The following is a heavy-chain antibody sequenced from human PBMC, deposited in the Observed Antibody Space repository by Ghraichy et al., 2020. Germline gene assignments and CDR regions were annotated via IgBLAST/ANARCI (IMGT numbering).Heavy chain of an antibody. J-gene: IGHJ4*02. CDR1: GDSVSSNSAA. CDR3: ARQGHVDSSSWYGFDY. V-gene: IGHV6-1*01. CDR2: TYYRSKWYN. Sequence: SQTLSLTCAISGDSVSSNSAAWNWIRQSPSRGLEWLGRTYYRSKWYNDYAVSVKSRITINPDTSKNQFSLQLNSVTPEDTAVYYCARQGHVDSSSWYGFDYWGQGTLVTVSS. D-gene: IGHD6-13*01.